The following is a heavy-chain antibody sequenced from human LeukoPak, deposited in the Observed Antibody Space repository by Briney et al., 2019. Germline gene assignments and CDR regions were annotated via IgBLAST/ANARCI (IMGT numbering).Heavy chain of an antibody. J-gene: IGHJ5*02. CDR2: IYHSGST. CDR1: GGSISSSNW. Sequence: PSGTLSLTCAVSGGSISSSNWWSWVRQPPGKGLEWIGEIYHSGSTNYNPSLKSRVTISVDKSKNQFSLKLSSVTAADTAVYYCARDMGGSYFISPNWFDPWGQGTLVTVSS. CDR3: ARDMGGSYFISPNWFDP. V-gene: IGHV4-4*02. D-gene: IGHD1-26*01.